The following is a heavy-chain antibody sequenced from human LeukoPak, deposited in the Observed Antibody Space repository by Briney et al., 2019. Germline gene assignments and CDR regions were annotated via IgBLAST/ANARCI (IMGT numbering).Heavy chain of an antibody. Sequence: ASVKVPCKASGYTFTSYYMHWVRQAPGQGLEWMGIINPSGGSTSYAQKFQGRVTMTRDTSTSTVYMELSSLRSEDTAVYYCARDPSNSSGRYWYIDVWGRGTLVTVSS. CDR3: ARDPSNSSGRYWYIDV. D-gene: IGHD6-19*01. CDR2: INPSGGST. CDR1: GYTFTSYY. J-gene: IGHJ2*01. V-gene: IGHV1-46*01.